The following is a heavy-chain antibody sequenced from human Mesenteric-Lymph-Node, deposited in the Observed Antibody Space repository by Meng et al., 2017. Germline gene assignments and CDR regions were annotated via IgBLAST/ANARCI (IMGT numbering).Heavy chain of an antibody. J-gene: IGHJ6*02. CDR3: AYESGYYYGGLDV. CDR1: GFSFSTYT. CDR2: INSGSTYI. Sequence: GESLKISCAASGFSFSTYTMNWVRQAPGKGLEWVSSINSGSTYIIYADSVKGRSTISRDNAQNSLYLQMNSLRAEDTAVYSCAYESGYYYGGLDVWGQGTTVTVSS. D-gene: IGHD3-10*01. V-gene: IGHV3-21*01.